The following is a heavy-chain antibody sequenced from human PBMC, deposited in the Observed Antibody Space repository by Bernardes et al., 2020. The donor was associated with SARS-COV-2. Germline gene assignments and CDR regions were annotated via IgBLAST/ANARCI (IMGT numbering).Heavy chain of an antibody. CDR1: GYSFTNNW. V-gene: IGHV5-51*01. J-gene: IGHJ2*01. CDR2: IYPGDSDT. Sequence: SLKISCEGSGYSFTNNWIGWVRRMPGKGLEWMGSIYPGDSDTRYSPSFQGQVTISADKSISTAYLQWSSLKASDTAMYYCAKLGGSGRIWYFDLWGRGTLVTVSS. CDR3: AKLGGSGRIWYFDL. D-gene: IGHD2-15*01.